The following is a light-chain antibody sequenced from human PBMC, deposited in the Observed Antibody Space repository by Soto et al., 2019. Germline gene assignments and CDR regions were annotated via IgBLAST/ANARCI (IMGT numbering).Light chain of an antibody. V-gene: IGLV2-11*01. CDR3: CSYAGRPRYV. CDR1: SSDVGGYNY. Sequence: QSALTQPRSVSGSPGQSVTISCTGTSSDVGGYNYVSWYQQHPGKAPKVMIYDVSERPSGVPDRFSGSKSSNTASLTISGLQAEDEADYYCCSYAGRPRYVLGTGTKVTVL. J-gene: IGLJ1*01. CDR2: DVS.